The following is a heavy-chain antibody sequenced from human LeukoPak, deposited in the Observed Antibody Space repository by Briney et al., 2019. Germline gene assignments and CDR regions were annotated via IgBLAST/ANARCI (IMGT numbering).Heavy chain of an antibody. CDR1: GFTSIAYA. CDR3: AKALRFLDYFDY. V-gene: IGHV3-23*01. J-gene: IGHJ4*02. Sequence: PGGSLRLSCVGSGFTSIAYALTWARQAPGKGLEWVSGISGGGVTTYYADSVKGRFTISRDNSKNTLYLQMNSLRAEDTAVYYCAKALRFLDYFDYWGQGTLVTVSS. D-gene: IGHD3-3*01. CDR2: ISGGGVTT.